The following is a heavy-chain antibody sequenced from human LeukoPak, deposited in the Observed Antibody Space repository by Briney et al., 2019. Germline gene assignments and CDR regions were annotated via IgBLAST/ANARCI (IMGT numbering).Heavy chain of an antibody. Sequence: SETLSLTCTLSGGSISSSSYYWGWTRQPPGKGLEWIGSIYYSGSTYYNPTLKRRFTISVDTPKNQFSLKLSSVTAADTAVYYCARQATGTKRYYYYYGMDVWGQGTTVTVSS. CDR2: IYYSGST. CDR3: ARQATGTKRYYYYYGMDV. D-gene: IGHD1-1*01. V-gene: IGHV4-39*01. CDR1: GGSISSSSYY. J-gene: IGHJ6*02.